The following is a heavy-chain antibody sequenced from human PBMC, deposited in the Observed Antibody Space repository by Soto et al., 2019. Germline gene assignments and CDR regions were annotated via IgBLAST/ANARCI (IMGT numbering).Heavy chain of an antibody. J-gene: IGHJ6*03. Sequence: GASVKVSCKASGYTFTSYDINWVRQATGQGLEWMGWMNPNSGNTGYAQKFQGRVTMTRNTSISTAYMELSSLRSEDTAVYYCARDSFVPAATNYYYYYYMDVWGKGTTVTVSS. CDR1: GYTFTSYD. CDR3: ARDSFVPAATNYYYYYYMDV. V-gene: IGHV1-8*01. CDR2: MNPNSGNT. D-gene: IGHD2-2*01.